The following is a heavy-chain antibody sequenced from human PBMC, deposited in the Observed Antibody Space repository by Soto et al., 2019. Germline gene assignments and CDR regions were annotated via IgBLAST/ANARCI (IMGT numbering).Heavy chain of an antibody. D-gene: IGHD6-19*01. CDR3: ARGGGPYSSGWRKSFDY. CDR2: INHSGST. V-gene: IGHV4-34*01. CDR1: GGSFIGYY. Sequence: SETLSLTCAVYGGSFIGYYWSWIRQPPWKGLEWIGEINHSGSTNYNPSLKSRVTISVDTSKNQFSLKLSSVTAADTAVYYCARGGGPYSSGWRKSFDYWGQGTLVTVSS. J-gene: IGHJ4*02.